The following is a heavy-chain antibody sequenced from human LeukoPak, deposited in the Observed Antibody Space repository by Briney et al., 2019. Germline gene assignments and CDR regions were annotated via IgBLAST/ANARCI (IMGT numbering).Heavy chain of an antibody. D-gene: IGHD6-6*01. V-gene: IGHV4-4*07. CDR1: GGSISSYY. Sequence: PSETLSLTCTVSGGSISSYYWSWIRQPAGKGLEWIGRIYTSGSTNYNPSLKSRVTMSVDTSKNQFSLKLSSVTAADTAVYYCARVEYSSSSGPNYYYYYYMDVWGKGTTVTVSS. CDR2: IYTSGST. J-gene: IGHJ6*03. CDR3: ARVEYSSSSGPNYYYYYYMDV.